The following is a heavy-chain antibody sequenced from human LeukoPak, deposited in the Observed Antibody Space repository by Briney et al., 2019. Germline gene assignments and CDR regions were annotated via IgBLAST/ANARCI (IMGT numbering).Heavy chain of an antibody. J-gene: IGHJ4*02. V-gene: IGHV4-39*01. CDR2: IYYSGST. CDR1: GGSISSSSYY. D-gene: IGHD5-12*01. CDR3: ARHAGSGYGPIGY. Sequence: SETLSLTCTVSGGSISSSSYYWGWIRQPPGKGLEWIASIYYSGSTYYNPSLKSRVTISVDTSKNQFSLKLNSVTAADTAVYYCARHAGSGYGPIGYWGQGTLVTVSS.